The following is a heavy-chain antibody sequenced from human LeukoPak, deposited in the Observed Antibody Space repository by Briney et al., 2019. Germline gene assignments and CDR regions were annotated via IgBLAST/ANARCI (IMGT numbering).Heavy chain of an antibody. Sequence: ASVKVSCKASGYTFTSYYMHWVRQAPGQGLEWMGWISAYNGNTSYAQKLQGRVTMTTDTSTSTAYMELRSLRSDDTAVYYCASGGKQWLKLDYWGQGTLVTVSS. CDR3: ASGGKQWLKLDY. D-gene: IGHD6-19*01. V-gene: IGHV1-18*04. J-gene: IGHJ4*02. CDR1: GYTFTSYY. CDR2: ISAYNGNT.